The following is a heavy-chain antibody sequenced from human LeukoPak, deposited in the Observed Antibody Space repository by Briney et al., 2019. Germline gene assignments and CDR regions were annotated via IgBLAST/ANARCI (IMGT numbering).Heavy chain of an antibody. CDR2: ITDST. V-gene: IGHV3-23*01. Sequence: GGSLRLSCTASGFTFSSYAMTWVRQAPGKGLEWVSAITDSTYFADSVKGRFTISRDSSKNTVYLQMNSLRAEDTAVYYCARYCSGGRCYSGLDPWGQGALVTVSS. CDR3: ARYCSGGRCYSGLDP. J-gene: IGHJ5*02. D-gene: IGHD2-15*01. CDR1: GFTFSSYA.